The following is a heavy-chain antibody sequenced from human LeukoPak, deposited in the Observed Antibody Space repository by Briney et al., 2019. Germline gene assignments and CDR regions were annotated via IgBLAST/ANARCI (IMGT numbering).Heavy chain of an antibody. D-gene: IGHD4-23*01. Sequence: SETLSLTCTVSGGSINSYYWSWIRQPAGKGLEWIGRIYSSGSTNYNPSLKSRVSMSVDTSKNQFSLKLTSVTAADTAVYYCARGGKATVVTMWGQGILVAVSS. J-gene: IGHJ4*02. CDR2: IYSSGST. CDR3: ARGGKATVVTM. V-gene: IGHV4-4*07. CDR1: GGSINSYY.